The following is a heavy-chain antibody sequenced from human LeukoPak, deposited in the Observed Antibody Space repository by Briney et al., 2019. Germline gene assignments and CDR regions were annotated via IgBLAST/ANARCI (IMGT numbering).Heavy chain of an antibody. CDR1: GGSISSYY. V-gene: IGHV4-59*01. CDR2: IYYSGST. CDR3: ARGDCSSTSCRYYYYMDV. J-gene: IGHJ6*03. D-gene: IGHD2-2*01. Sequence: SSETLSLTCTVSGGSISSYYWSWIRQPPGKGLEWIGYIYYSGSTNYNPSLKSRVTISVDTSKNQFSLKLSSVTAADTAVYYCARGDCSSTSCRYYYYMDVWGKGTTVTISS.